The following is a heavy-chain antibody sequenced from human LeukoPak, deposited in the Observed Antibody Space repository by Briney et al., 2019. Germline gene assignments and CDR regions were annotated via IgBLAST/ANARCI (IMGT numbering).Heavy chain of an antibody. V-gene: IGHV4-34*01. CDR1: GGSFSSYY. J-gene: IGHJ4*02. CDR2: INHSGSA. Sequence: SETLSLTCAVYGGSFSSYYWSWIRQPPGKGLEWIGEINHSGSANYNPSLNSRVTISVDTSKNQLSLKLSSVTAADTAVYYCASLWCATDPCHWGQGTRVTVSS. D-gene: IGHD2-21*01. CDR3: ASLWCATDPCH.